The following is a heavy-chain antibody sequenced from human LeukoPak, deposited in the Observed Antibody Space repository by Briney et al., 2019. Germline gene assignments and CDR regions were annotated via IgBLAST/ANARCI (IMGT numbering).Heavy chain of an antibody. J-gene: IGHJ3*02. Sequence: GESLRISCKGSGYSFTSYWISWVRQMPGKGLEWMGRIDPSDSYTNYSPSFQGHVTISADKSISTAYLQWSSLKASDTAMYYCATMDTAMDPATGAFDIWGQGTVVTVSS. CDR1: GYSFTSYW. CDR3: ATMDTAMDPATGAFDI. D-gene: IGHD5-18*01. CDR2: IDPSDSYT. V-gene: IGHV5-10-1*01.